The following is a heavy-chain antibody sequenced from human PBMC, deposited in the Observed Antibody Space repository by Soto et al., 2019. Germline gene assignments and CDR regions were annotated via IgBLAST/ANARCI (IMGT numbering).Heavy chain of an antibody. Sequence: QVQLVQSGAEVKKPGASVKVSCKASGYTFTSYGISWVRQAPGQGLEWMGWISAYNGNTNYAQKLQGRVTMTTGTSTSTSYMEMRSMRSDDTAVYYCARDGGTYYDILTGYYGDWYFDLWGRGTLVTVSS. J-gene: IGHJ2*01. CDR3: ARDGGTYYDILTGYYGDWYFDL. CDR1: GYTFTSYG. V-gene: IGHV1-18*01. CDR2: ISAYNGNT. D-gene: IGHD3-9*01.